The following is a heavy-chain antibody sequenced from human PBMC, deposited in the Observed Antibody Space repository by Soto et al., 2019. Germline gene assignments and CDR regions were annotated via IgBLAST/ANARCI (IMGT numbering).Heavy chain of an antibody. CDR1: GGSISSYY. J-gene: IGHJ4*02. CDR2: IYYAGST. D-gene: IGHD5-18*01. CDR3: ARGYGRNLDY. V-gene: IGHV4-59*12. Sequence: SETLSLTCTVSGGSISSYYWSWIRQPPGRGLEWIGFIYYAGSTKYNPSLNSRVTISVDTSKNQFSLRLSSVTAADTAVYYCARGYGRNLDYWGQGTLVTVSS.